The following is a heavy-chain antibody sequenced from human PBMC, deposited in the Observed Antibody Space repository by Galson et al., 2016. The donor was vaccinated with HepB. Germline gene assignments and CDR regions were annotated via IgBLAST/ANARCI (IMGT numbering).Heavy chain of an antibody. CDR1: GGSISSYY. CDR3: TRGAKGVVGAADY. J-gene: IGHJ4*02. V-gene: IGHV4-59*01. Sequence: ETLSLTCTVSGGSISSYYWSWIRQPPGKELEWIGYISYSGSTNYRPSLQSRVTISVDTSQNQFSLKLSSVTAADTAVYYCTRGAKGVVGAADYWGQGTLVTVSS. D-gene: IGHD2-21*01. CDR2: ISYSGST.